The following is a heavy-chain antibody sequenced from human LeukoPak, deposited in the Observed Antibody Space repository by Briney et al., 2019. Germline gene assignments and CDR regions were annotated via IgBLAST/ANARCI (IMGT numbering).Heavy chain of an antibody. CDR2: INPNSGGT. D-gene: IGHD3-10*01. CDR3: ARDLSGPYLDP. V-gene: IGHV1-2*02. Sequence: ASVKVSCKASGYTITGYYMHWVRQAPGRGLEGMGWINPNSGGTNYAQKFQGRVTMTRDTSISTAYMELSRLRSDDTAVYYCARDLSGPYLDPWGQGTLVTVSS. J-gene: IGHJ5*02. CDR1: GYTITGYY.